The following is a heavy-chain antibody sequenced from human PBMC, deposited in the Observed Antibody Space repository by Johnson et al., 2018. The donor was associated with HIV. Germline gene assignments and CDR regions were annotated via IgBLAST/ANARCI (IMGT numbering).Heavy chain of an antibody. CDR3: ARVGLTGAQTGDAFDI. CDR1: GFTFSNAW. D-gene: IGHD7-27*01. CDR2: IQYDGTDK. V-gene: IGHV3-30*02. Sequence: QEKLVESGGGLVKPGGSLRLSCAASGFTFSNAWMSWVRQAPGKGLEWVAFIQYDGTDKSYADSVEGRFTISRDNSKNTLYLQMNSLRAEDTAVYYCARVGLTGAQTGDAFDIWGQGTMVTVSS. J-gene: IGHJ3*02.